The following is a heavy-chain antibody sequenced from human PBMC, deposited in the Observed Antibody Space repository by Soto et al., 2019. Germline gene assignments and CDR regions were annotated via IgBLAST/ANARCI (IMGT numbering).Heavy chain of an antibody. V-gene: IGHV4-39*01. J-gene: IGHJ4*02. CDR2: IYYSGTT. Sequence: SETLSLTCTVSGGSISSSSYYWGWIRQPPGKGLLWIGSIYYSGTTYYNPSLKSRVTISVDTSKNQFSLKLSSVTAAYTAVYYCARHRGYYDILTGYYTELNFDYWGQGTMVTVSS. D-gene: IGHD3-9*01. CDR1: GGSISSSSYY. CDR3: ARHRGYYDILTGYYTELNFDY.